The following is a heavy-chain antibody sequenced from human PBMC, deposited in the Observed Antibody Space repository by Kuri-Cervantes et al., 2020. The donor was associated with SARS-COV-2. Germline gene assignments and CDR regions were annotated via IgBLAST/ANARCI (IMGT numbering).Heavy chain of an antibody. CDR2: IFSNDEK. Sequence: SGPTLVKPTETLTLTCTVSGFSLSNARMGVSWIRQPPGRALEWLAHIFSNDEKSYSTSLKSRLTISKDTSKSQVVLTMTNMDPVDTATYYCAHTHIFHTACFDYWGQGTLVTVSS. V-gene: IGHV2-26*01. J-gene: IGHJ4*02. CDR3: AHTHIFHTACFDY. CDR1: GFSLSNARMG. D-gene: IGHD5-18*01.